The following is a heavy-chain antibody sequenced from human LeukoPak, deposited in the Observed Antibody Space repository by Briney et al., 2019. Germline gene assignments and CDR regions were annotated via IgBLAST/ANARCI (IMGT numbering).Heavy chain of an antibody. CDR2: ISGSGGST. V-gene: IGHV3-23*01. J-gene: IGHJ4*02. Sequence: GGSLILSCAASGFTFSSYAMSWVRQAPGKGLEWVSAISGSGGSTYYADSVKGRFTISRDNSKNTLYLQMNSLRAEDTALYYCATRYASGPIADYWGQGTLVTVSS. CDR1: GFTFSSYA. CDR3: ATRYASGPIADY. D-gene: IGHD3-10*01.